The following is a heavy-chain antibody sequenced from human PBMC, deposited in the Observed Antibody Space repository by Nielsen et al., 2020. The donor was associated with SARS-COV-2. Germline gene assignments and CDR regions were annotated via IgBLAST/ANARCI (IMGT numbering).Heavy chain of an antibody. Sequence: GGSLRLSCAASGFTFANHWMTWVRQAPGKGLEWVSYISSSGSTIYYADSVKGRFTISRDNAKNSLYLQMNSLRAEDTAVYYCARDIRNYYDSSGLDYWGQGTLVTVSS. V-gene: IGHV3-48*04. CDR3: ARDIRNYYDSSGLDY. CDR1: GFTFANHW. CDR2: ISSSGSTI. J-gene: IGHJ4*02. D-gene: IGHD3-22*01.